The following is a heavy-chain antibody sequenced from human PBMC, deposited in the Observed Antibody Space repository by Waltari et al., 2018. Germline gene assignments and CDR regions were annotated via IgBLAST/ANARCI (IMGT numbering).Heavy chain of an antibody. Sequence: QVQLQESGPGLVKPSETLSLTCAVSGYSISSGYYWGWIRQPPGKGLEWIGSIYHSGSTYYNPYLKGRVTISVDTSKNQFSLKLSSVTAADTAVYYCASTLGVVIPDHYWGQGTLVTVSS. CDR1: GYSISSGYY. D-gene: IGHD3-3*01. CDR2: IYHSGST. CDR3: ASTLGVVIPDHY. V-gene: IGHV4-38-2*01. J-gene: IGHJ4*02.